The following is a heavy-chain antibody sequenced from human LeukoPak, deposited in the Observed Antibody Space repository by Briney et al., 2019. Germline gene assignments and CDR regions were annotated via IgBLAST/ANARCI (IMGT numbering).Heavy chain of an antibody. CDR1: GASITNDSYY. J-gene: IGHJ6*02. Sequence: SETLSLTCTVSGASITNDSYYWGWIRQPPGKALEWVGSAYHSGGTYYNPSLQSRITISVDTSKNQFSLTLNSVTAADTAVYYCARHFSPGWPYHYGLDFWGQGTTVTVSS. V-gene: IGHV4-39*01. CDR2: AYHSGGT. CDR3: ARHFSPGWPYHYGLDF. D-gene: IGHD6-19*01.